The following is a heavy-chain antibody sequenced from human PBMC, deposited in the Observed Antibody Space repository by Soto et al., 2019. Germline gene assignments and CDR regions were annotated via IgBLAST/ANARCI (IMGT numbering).Heavy chain of an antibody. D-gene: IGHD3-3*01. CDR2: INSGSTMI. CDR1: GFTFSRYN. V-gene: IGHV3-48*01. Sequence: GGSLRLSCAASGFTFSRYNMNWVRQAPGKGLEWVSFINSGSTMIYFTDSVKGRFTISRDNAKNSVHLQMNSLRAEDTAVYYCARGLLRFLEWPDAFDIWGQGTMVTVSS. J-gene: IGHJ3*02. CDR3: ARGLLRFLEWPDAFDI.